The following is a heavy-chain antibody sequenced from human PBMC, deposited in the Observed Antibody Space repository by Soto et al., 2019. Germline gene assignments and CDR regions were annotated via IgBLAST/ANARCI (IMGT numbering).Heavy chain of an antibody. D-gene: IGHD5-18*01. CDR2: IYSSGST. Sequence: QVQLQESGPGLVKPSETLSLTCTVSGGSISSYYWSWIRQPPGKGLEWIGYIYSSGSTNYNPSLTSRVTISVDTSKNQFSLKLSSVTAADTAVYYCARETLHHNTAMGGGFDPWGQGTLVTVSS. CDR1: GGSISSYY. CDR3: ARETLHHNTAMGGGFDP. J-gene: IGHJ5*02. V-gene: IGHV4-59*01.